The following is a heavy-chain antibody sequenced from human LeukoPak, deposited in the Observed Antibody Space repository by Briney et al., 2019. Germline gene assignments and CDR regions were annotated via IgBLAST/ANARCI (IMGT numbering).Heavy chain of an antibody. CDR2: INSDGSST. CDR3: ARVPGGNSYYYYMDV. D-gene: IGHD2-15*01. V-gene: IGHV3-74*01. J-gene: IGHJ6*03. Sequence: PGGSLRLPCAASGFTFSSYGMTWVRQAPGKGLVWVSRINSDGSSTSYADSVKGRFTISRDNAKNTLYLQMNSLRAEDTAVYYCARVPGGNSYYYYMDVWGKGTTVTVSS. CDR1: GFTFSSYG.